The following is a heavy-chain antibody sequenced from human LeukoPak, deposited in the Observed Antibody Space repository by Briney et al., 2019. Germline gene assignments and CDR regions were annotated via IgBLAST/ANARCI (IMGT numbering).Heavy chain of an antibody. Sequence: SGGSLRLSCAASGFTFSSYAMSWVRQAPGKGLEWVSAISGSGGSTYYADSVKGRFTISRDNSKNTLYLQMNSLRAEDTAVYYCAKVERGYSYRWEDYYYGMDVWGKGTTVTVSS. CDR3: AKVERGYSYRWEDYYYGMDV. CDR1: GFTFSSYA. D-gene: IGHD5-18*01. CDR2: ISGSGGST. J-gene: IGHJ6*04. V-gene: IGHV3-23*01.